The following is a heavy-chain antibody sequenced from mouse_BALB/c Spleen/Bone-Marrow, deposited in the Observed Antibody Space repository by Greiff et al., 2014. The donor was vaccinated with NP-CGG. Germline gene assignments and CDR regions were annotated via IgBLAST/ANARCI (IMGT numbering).Heavy chain of an antibody. V-gene: IGHV5-6-3*01. CDR1: GFTFLRYG. Sequence: DVKLVESGGGLVQPGGSLKLSCAASGFTFLRYGLSFFRPTPAKRLSFVATITTNGGNTYYPDRVKGRFTISRDNAKNTLYLQISSLKAEDTAMYDRARGLDYWGQGTPLTVSS. J-gene: IGHJ2*01. CDR3: ARGLDY. CDR2: ITTNGGNT.